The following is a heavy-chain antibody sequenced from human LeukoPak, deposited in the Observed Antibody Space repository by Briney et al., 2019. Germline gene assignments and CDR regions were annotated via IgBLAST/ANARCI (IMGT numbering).Heavy chain of an antibody. Sequence: ASVKVSCRASGYTFTSYYMHWVRQAPGQGLEWMGIINPSGGSASYAQKFQGRVTMTRDTSTSTVYMELSSLRSEDTAVYYCAREIKWEQPNYWGQGTLVTVSS. V-gene: IGHV1-46*01. CDR3: AREIKWEQPNY. D-gene: IGHD1-26*01. CDR1: GYTFTSYY. CDR2: INPSGGSA. J-gene: IGHJ4*02.